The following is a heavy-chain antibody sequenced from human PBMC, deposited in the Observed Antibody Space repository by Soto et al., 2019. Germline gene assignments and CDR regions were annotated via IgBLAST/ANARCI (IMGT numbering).Heavy chain of an antibody. V-gene: IGHV1-58*02. CDR1: GFTFTSSA. J-gene: IGHJ6*03. CDR2: IVVGSGKT. D-gene: IGHD3-10*01. CDR3: AADLNLHIWFVESNYYYYYYMDV. Sequence: ASVKVSCKASGFTFTSSAMQWVRQARGQRLEWIGWIVVGSGKTNYAQKFQERVNITRDMSESTAYMALSSLRSVDTDVYYRAADLNLHIWFVESNYYYYYYMDVWGKGTTVTVSS.